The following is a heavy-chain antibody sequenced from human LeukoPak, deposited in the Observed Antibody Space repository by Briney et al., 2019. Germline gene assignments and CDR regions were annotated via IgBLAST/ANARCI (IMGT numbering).Heavy chain of an antibody. D-gene: IGHD6-13*01. CDR1: GGSISSGGYS. CDR3: ASGGYSSSGDY. Sequence: SQTLSLTCAVSGGSISSGGYSWSWIRQPPGKGLEWIGYINHSGSTNYNPSLKSRVTISVDTSKNQFSLKLSSVTAADTAVYYCASGGYSSSGDYWGQGTLVTVSS. J-gene: IGHJ4*02. V-gene: IGHV4-30-2*01. CDR2: INHSGST.